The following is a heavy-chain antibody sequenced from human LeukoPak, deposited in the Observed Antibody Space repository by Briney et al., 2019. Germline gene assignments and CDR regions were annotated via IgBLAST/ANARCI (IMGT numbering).Heavy chain of an antibody. CDR3: AREGYCNSTSCYKPFDY. Sequence: GASVKVSCKASGYTFTSYGISWVRQAPGQGLEWMGWISGYNGNTNYAQKLQGRVTMTTDTSTSTAYMELRSLRSDDTAVYYCAREGYCNSTSCYKPFDYWAREPWSPSP. J-gene: IGHJ4*02. CDR2: ISGYNGNT. V-gene: IGHV1-18*01. D-gene: IGHD2-2*01. CDR1: GYTFTSYG.